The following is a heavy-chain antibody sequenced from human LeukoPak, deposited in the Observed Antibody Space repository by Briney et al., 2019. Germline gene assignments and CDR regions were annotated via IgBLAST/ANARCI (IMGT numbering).Heavy chain of an antibody. V-gene: IGHV4-4*07. J-gene: IGHJ4*02. CDR1: SGSLSSSY. CDR2: VYTSGST. D-gene: IGHD2-15*01. CDR3: ARDCSGGTCYLGVLDY. Sequence: PSQTLSLTCTLSSGSLSSSYWSWIRQPAEKGLEWIGRVYTSGSTNYNPSLKSRVAMSVDTSKNQFSLDLTSVTAADAAVYYCARDCSGGTCYLGVLDYWGQGIRVTVSS.